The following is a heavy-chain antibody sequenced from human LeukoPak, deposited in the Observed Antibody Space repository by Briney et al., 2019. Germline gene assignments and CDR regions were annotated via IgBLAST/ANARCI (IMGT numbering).Heavy chain of an antibody. CDR1: GGSISSGGYY. D-gene: IGHD5-12*01. CDR3: ARGPWLRSAPYYFDY. Sequence: SETLSLTCTVTGGSISSGGYYWSWIRQHPGKGLEWIGYIYYSGSTYYNPSLKSRVTISVDTSKNQFSLKLSSVTAADTAVYYCARGPWLRSAPYYFDYWGQGTLVTVSS. J-gene: IGHJ4*02. V-gene: IGHV4-31*03. CDR2: IYYSGST.